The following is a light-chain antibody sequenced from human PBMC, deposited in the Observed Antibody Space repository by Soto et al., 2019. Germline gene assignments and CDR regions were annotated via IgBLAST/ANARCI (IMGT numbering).Light chain of an antibody. J-gene: IGKJ2*01. V-gene: IGKV3-20*01. CDR2: GGF. Sequence: EIVLTQSPGTLPLSPGESATLSCRASESVSITYLAWYQQKPGQAPRLLIYGGFNRATGIPDRFSGSGSGTDFTLTINRLEPEDFAVYFCQCQQYGVSPVYAFGQRTKVEIK. CDR3: QQYGVSPVYA. CDR1: ESVSITY.